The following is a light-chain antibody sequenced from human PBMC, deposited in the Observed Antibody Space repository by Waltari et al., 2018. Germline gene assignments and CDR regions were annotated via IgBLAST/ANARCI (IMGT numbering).Light chain of an antibody. CDR2: KGS. J-gene: IGLJ3*02. Sequence: SYELTHPSSVSVSPGQTATLTCSGDVLSTTYTRLTQQKPGHAPVLVIYKGSERPSGIPERFSVSPSGTTFILTITGAHAEDEADYYCYSAADTNREVVFGGGTKLNVL. CDR1: VLSTTY. CDR3: YSAADTNREVV. V-gene: IGLV3-27*01.